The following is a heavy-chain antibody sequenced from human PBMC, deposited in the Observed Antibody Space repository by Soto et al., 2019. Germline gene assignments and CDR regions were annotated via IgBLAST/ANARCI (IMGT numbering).Heavy chain of an antibody. V-gene: IGHV3-30-3*01. D-gene: IGHD6-19*01. J-gene: IGHJ6*02. CDR1: GFTFNYYP. CDR2: VSFDGSNK. Sequence: QMQLVESGGGVVQPGGSLRLCCAASGFTFNYYPMHWVRQAPGKGLEWVAVVSFDGSNKYYADSVKGRFTISKDNSKNTLYLQMNSLRREDTAVYYCARLPGPLVAVLYIYPLDGREAMSDVDVWGQGTTVTVSS. CDR3: ARLPGPLVAVLYIYPLDGREAMSDVDV.